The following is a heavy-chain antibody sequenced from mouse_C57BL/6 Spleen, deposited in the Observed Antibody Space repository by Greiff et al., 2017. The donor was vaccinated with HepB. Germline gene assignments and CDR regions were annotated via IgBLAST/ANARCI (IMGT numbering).Heavy chain of an antibody. D-gene: IGHD2-4*01. CDR3: ARGGDYDVLAY. J-gene: IGHJ3*01. Sequence: VKLMESGAELARPGASVKLSCTASGYTFTSYGISWVKQRTGQGLEWIGEIYPRSGNTYYNEKFKGKATLTADKSSSTAYMELRSLTSEDSAVYFCARGGDYDVLAYWGQGTLVTVSA. CDR1: GYTFTSYG. V-gene: IGHV1-81*01. CDR2: IYPRSGNT.